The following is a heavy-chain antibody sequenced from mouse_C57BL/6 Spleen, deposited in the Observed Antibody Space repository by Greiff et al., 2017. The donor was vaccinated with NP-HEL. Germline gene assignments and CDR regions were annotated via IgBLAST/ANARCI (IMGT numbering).Heavy chain of an antibody. CDR3: AKKSAYYSNSDY. CDR2: IDPSDSYT. V-gene: IGHV1-50*01. J-gene: IGHJ2*01. Sequence: KQSCKASGYTFTSYWMQWVKQRPGQGLEWIGEIDPSDSYTNYNQKFKGKATLTVDTSSSTAYMQLSSLTSEDSAVYYCAKKSAYYSNSDYWGQGTTLTVSS. D-gene: IGHD2-5*01. CDR1: GYTFTSYW.